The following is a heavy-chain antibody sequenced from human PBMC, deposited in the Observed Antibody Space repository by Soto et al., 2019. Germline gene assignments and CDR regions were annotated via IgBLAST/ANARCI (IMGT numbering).Heavy chain of an antibody. J-gene: IGHJ3*02. CDR3: SSSSTRAVTHDAFDI. V-gene: IGHV1-18*04. D-gene: IGHD4-17*01. Sequence: QVQLVQSGAEVKKPGASVKVSCKASGYTFTSYGLSWVRQAPGQGLEWMGWISAYNGNTNYAQKLQGRVTMTTDTSTSTAYMELRSLRSDDTAVYYCSSSSTRAVTHDAFDIWGQGTMVTVSS. CDR1: GYTFTSYG. CDR2: ISAYNGNT.